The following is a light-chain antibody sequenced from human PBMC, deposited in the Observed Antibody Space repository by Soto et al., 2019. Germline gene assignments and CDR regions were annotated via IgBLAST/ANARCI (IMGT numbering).Light chain of an antibody. CDR2: GAS. CDR1: QSITTF. J-gene: IGKJ5*01. CDR3: PQSYSASIN. V-gene: IGKV1-39*01. Sequence: DIQMTQSPSSLSASVGDRVTITCRASQSITTFLSWYHQKPGRAPNLLIYGASSLRSGVPSSFTGSGSGTDFTLTITSLQHEDFVTYYCPQSYSASINFGQGTRL.